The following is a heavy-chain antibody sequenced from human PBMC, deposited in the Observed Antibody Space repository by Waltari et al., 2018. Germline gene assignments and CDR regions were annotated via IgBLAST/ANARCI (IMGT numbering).Heavy chain of an antibody. CDR1: GFNFSNYF. CDR3: LNYDFDS. J-gene: IGHJ4*02. D-gene: IGHD1-7*01. V-gene: IGHV3-74*01. Sequence: DVQVVESGGGLVRPGGSLRLSFTGPGFNFSNYFLHWVRQAPGEGPVWVARINNDGSIVNYADSVKGRFSISRDNAKSTVYLQMNNLRGEDTALYHCLNYDFDSWGQGTLVTVSS. CDR2: INNDGSIV.